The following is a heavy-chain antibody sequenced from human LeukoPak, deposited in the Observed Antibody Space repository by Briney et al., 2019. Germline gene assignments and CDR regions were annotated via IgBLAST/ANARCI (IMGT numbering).Heavy chain of an antibody. Sequence: ASVKVSCKASGYTFTGYYMHWVRQAPGQGLEWMGWINPNSGGTNYAQKLQGRVTMTTDTSTSTAYMELRSLRSDDTAVYYCARAWRGSSCPNDYWGQGTLVTVSS. CDR2: INPNSGGT. V-gene: IGHV1-2*02. CDR1: GYTFTGYY. CDR3: ARAWRGSSCPNDY. J-gene: IGHJ4*02. D-gene: IGHD6-13*01.